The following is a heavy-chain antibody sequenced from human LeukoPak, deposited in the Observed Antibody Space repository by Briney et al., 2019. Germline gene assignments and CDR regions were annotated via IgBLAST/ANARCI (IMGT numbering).Heavy chain of an antibody. J-gene: IGHJ6*03. V-gene: IGHV1-3*03. CDR1: GYTFTTYA. CDR3: ARQGVYCSGVSCYSDYFYYMDV. D-gene: IGHD2-15*01. Sequence: ASVKVSCKASGYTFTTYAIHWVRQAPGQRLEWMGWINPGNGNTKYSQEFQGRVTITRDTSASTAYMELSSLRSEDMALYYCARQGVYCSGVSCYSDYFYYMDVWGKGTTVTVSS. CDR2: INPGNGNT.